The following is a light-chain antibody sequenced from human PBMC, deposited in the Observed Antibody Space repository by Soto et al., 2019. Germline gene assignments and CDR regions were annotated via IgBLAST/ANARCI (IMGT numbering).Light chain of an antibody. V-gene: IGKV1-39*01. J-gene: IGKJ1*01. CDR3: QQTYSNPPWT. Sequence: DIQMTQSPSSLSASVGDRVTITCWASQSINSYVNWYQQKPGKAPKLLIYAASSLQSGVPSRFSGSESGTDFTLTISSLQPEDFATYYCQQTYSNPPWTFGQGTEVEIK. CDR1: QSINSY. CDR2: AAS.